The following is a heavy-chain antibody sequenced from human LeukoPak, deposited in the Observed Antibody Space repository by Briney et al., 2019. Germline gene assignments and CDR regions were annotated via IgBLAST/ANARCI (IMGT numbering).Heavy chain of an antibody. J-gene: IGHJ4*02. D-gene: IGHD3-3*01. CDR2: IFHSGST. CDR3: ARDHTIFGVVTHSPPLDY. CDR1: SGSIFNSNW. Sequence: SGTLSLTCAVSSGSIFNSNWWSWVRQPPGKGLEWIGQIFHSGSTSYSPSLKSRVTISVDTSKNQFSLKLSSVTAADTAVYYCARDHTIFGVVTHSPPLDYWGQGTLVTVSS. V-gene: IGHV4-4*02.